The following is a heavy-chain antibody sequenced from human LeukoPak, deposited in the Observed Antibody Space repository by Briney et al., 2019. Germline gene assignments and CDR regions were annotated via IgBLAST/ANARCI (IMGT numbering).Heavy chain of an antibody. J-gene: IGHJ4*02. Sequence: SETLSLTCTVPGGSISSGSYYWSWIRQPAGKGLEWIGRFYTSGSTNYNPSLKSRVTISVDTSKNQFSLKVSSVTAADTAVYYCARGSVSIEYWGQGTLVTVSS. V-gene: IGHV4-61*02. D-gene: IGHD6-25*01. CDR3: ARGSVSIEY. CDR1: GGSISSGSYY. CDR2: FYTSGST.